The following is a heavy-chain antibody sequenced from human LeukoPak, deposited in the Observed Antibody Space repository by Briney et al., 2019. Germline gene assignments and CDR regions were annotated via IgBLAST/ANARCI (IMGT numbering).Heavy chain of an antibody. CDR3: ARALWFGELLPDY. CDR1: GFTFSDYY. CDR2: ISSSGSTI. J-gene: IGHJ4*02. D-gene: IGHD3-10*01. Sequence: GGSLRLSCAASGFTFSDYYMSWIRQAPGKGLEWVSYISSSGSTIYYADSVKGRFTISRDNAKNSLYLQMNSLRAEDTAVYYCARALWFGELLPDYWGQGTLVTVSS. V-gene: IGHV3-11*04.